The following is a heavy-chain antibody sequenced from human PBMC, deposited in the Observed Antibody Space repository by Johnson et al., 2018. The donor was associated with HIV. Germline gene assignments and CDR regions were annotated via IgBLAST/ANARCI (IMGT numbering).Heavy chain of an antibody. Sequence: VQLVESGGGLVQPGGSLRLSCAASGFTFSIYAMIWVRQAPGKGLEWVSAINHSGDGTYSADSVTGRFTVSRDNSKNMLYLQMNSLRAEDTAVYYCAKEEGLAAAGTGEAFDIWGQGTMVTVSS. CDR3: AKEEGLAAAGTGEAFDI. J-gene: IGHJ3*02. CDR2: INHSGDGT. CDR1: GFTFSIYA. V-gene: IGHV3-23*04. D-gene: IGHD6-13*01.